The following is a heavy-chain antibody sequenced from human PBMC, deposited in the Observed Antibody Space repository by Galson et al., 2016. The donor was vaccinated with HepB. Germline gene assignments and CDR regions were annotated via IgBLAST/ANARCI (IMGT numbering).Heavy chain of an antibody. J-gene: IGHJ4*02. D-gene: IGHD4-17*01. CDR3: ATGGDYDI. CDR2: IDGHDDST. CDR1: GSTFSSSS. V-gene: IGHV3-23*01. Sequence: SLRLSCAASGSTFSSSSMSWVRQAPGKGLEWVSAIDGHDDSTYYADSVRGRFTISRDNSKNTLYLQINSLRAEDTAVYYCATGGDYDIWGQGTLVTVSS.